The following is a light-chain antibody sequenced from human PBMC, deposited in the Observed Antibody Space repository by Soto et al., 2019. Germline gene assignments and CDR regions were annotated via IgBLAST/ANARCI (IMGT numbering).Light chain of an antibody. J-gene: IGKJ1*01. CDR3: QQYNNWPRT. CDR2: GPS. V-gene: IGKV3-15*01. Sequence: EIVMTQSPATLSVSPVETATLYCRASQSVSSNLAWYQQKPGQAPRPLIYGPSTRATGIPARFSGSGSGTEFTLTISSLQSEDFAVYYCQQYNNWPRTCGQGTKGDIK. CDR1: QSVSSN.